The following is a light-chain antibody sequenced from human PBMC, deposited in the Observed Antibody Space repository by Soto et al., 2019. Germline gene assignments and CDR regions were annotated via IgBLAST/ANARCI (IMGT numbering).Light chain of an antibody. CDR3: SSYTSSSTLV. Sequence: QSVLTQPASESGSPGQSITISCSGTREDVGGYDYVSWYQHHPGKAPKLMISEVSNRPSGLSNRFSGSKSGSTASLTISGLQAEDEADYYCSSYTSSSTLVFGSGTKVTVL. J-gene: IGLJ1*01. V-gene: IGLV2-14*01. CDR2: EVS. CDR1: REDVGGYDY.